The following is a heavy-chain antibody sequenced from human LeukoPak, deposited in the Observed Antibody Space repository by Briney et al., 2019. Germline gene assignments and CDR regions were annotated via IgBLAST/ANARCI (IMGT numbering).Heavy chain of an antibody. CDR1: GYTFTSYG. Sequence: ASVKVSCKASGYTFTSYGISWVRQAPGQGLEWMGCISAYNGNTNYAQKLQGRVTMTTDTSTSTAYMELRSLRSDDTAVYYCAAATYYDYVWGSYDFDYWGQGTLVTVSS. CDR2: ISAYNGNT. V-gene: IGHV1-18*04. CDR3: AAATYYDYVWGSYDFDY. J-gene: IGHJ4*02. D-gene: IGHD3-16*01.